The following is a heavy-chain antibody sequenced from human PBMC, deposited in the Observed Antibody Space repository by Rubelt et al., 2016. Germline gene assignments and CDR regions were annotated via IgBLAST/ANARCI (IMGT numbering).Heavy chain of an antibody. D-gene: IGHD6-13*01. CDR2: IYHSWST. CDR1: GGSISSGGYS. V-gene: IGHV4-30-2*01. Sequence: QLQLQESGSGLVKPSQTLSLTCAVSGGSISSGGYSWSWIRQPPGKGLEWIGYIYHSWSTYYNPSLKSRVTISVDRSKNQVSLKLASGTAADTAVYYCATTAADLYNWFDPGGQGTLVTVSS. CDR3: ATTAADLYNWFDP. J-gene: IGHJ5*02.